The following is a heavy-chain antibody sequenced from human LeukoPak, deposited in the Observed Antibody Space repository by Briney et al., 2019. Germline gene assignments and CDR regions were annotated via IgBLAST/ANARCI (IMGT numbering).Heavy chain of an antibody. CDR3: ARVGPGSDFDY. CDR1: GGSINSGGYS. CDR2: IYHSGST. V-gene: IGHV4-30-2*01. J-gene: IGHJ4*02. Sequence: PSQTLSLTCAVSGGSINSGGYSWSWIRQPPGKGLEWIGYIYHSGSTYYNPSLKSRVTISVDRSKNQFSLKLSSVTAADTAVYYCARVGPGSDFDYWGQGTLVTVSS. D-gene: IGHD1-1*01.